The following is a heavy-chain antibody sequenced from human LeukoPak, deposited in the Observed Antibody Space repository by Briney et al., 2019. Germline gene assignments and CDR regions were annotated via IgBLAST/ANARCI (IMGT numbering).Heavy chain of an antibody. CDR3: ASGPHRSLLLRSCFDP. V-gene: IGHV4-34*01. CDR2: INHSGST. J-gene: IGHJ5*02. CDR1: GGSFSGYY. Sequence: SETLSLTCAVYGGSFSGYYWRWIRQPPGKGLEWIGEINHSGSTNYNPSLKSRVTISVDTSKHQFSLTLSSVTAADTAVYYCASGPHRSLLLRSCFDPWGQGTLVTVSS. D-gene: IGHD2-15*01.